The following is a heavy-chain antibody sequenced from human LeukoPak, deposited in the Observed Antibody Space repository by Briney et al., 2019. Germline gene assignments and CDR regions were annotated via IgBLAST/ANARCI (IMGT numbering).Heavy chain of an antibody. Sequence: GGSLRLSCAASGFTFSSYGMHWVRQAPGKGLEWVAFIRYDGSNKYYADSVKGRFTISRDNSKNTLYLQMNSLRAEDTAVYYCANAYYYDSSGYLRWGQGTLVTVSS. D-gene: IGHD3-22*01. J-gene: IGHJ4*02. V-gene: IGHV3-30*02. CDR1: GFTFSSYG. CDR3: ANAYYYDSSGYLR. CDR2: IRYDGSNK.